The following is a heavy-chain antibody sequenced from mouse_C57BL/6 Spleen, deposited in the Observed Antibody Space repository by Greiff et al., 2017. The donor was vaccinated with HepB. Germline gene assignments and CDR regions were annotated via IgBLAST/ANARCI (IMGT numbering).Heavy chain of an antibody. J-gene: IGHJ1*03. CDR3: ERVEEGYFDA. Sequence: QVQLQQPGAELVMPGASVKLSCKASGYTFTSYWMHWVKQRPGQGLEWIGEIDPSDSYTNYNQKFKGKSTLTVDKSSSTAYMQLSSLTSEDSAVFYCERVEEGYFDAWGTGTTVTVSS. CDR1: GYTFTSYW. CDR2: IDPSDSYT. V-gene: IGHV1-69*01.